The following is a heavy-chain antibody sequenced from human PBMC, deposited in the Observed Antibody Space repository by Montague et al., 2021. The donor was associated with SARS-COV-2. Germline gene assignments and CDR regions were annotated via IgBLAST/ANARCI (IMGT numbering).Heavy chain of an antibody. Sequence: SLRPSCAASGYYFSSYGIHWVRQAPGKGLEWVAVIWFDGSKEYYADSVKGRFTISRDKSKNMLYLQMNSLRVEDTATYFCVRDYGDYGEEFLDYWGQGPPVTVSS. D-gene: IGHD4-17*01. V-gene: IGHV3-33*08. CDR1: GYYFSSYG. J-gene: IGHJ4*02. CDR3: VRDYGDYGEEFLDY. CDR2: IWFDGSKE.